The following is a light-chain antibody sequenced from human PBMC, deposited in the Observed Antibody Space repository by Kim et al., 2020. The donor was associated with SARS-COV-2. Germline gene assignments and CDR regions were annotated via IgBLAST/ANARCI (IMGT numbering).Light chain of an antibody. CDR3: QQYGSSPGT. J-gene: IGKJ2*02. CDR1: QSVSSSY. V-gene: IGKV3-20*01. Sequence: LSPGERAPLSCRASQSVSSSYLAWYQQKPGQAPRLLIYGASSRAPGIPDRFSGSGSGTDFTLTISRLEPEDFAVYYCQQYGSSPGTFGQGTKLEI. CDR2: GAS.